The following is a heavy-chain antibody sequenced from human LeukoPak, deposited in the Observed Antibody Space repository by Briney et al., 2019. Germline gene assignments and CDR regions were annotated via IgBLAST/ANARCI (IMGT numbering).Heavy chain of an antibody. Sequence: GASVKVSCKASGYTFTSYGISWVRQAPGQGLEWMGWISAYNGNTNYAQKLQGRVTMTTDTSTSTAYMELRSLRSDDTAVYYCARGGQTYYDFWSGYYLYYFDYWGQGTLVTVSS. CDR3: ARGGQTYYDFWSGYYLYYFDY. CDR1: GYTFTSYG. CDR2: ISAYNGNT. D-gene: IGHD3-3*01. V-gene: IGHV1-18*01. J-gene: IGHJ4*02.